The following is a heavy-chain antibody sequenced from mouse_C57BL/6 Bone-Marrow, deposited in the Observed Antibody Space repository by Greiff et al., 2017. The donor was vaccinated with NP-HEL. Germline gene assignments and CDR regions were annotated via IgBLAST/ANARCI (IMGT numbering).Heavy chain of an antibody. J-gene: IGHJ1*03. D-gene: IGHD1-1*01. CDR1: GYTFTSYW. V-gene: IGHV1-69*01. CDR2: IDPSDSYT. Sequence: VQLQQSGAELVMPGASVKLSCKASGYTFTSYWMHWVKQRPGQGLEWIGEIDPSDSYTNYNQKFKGKSTLTVDKSSSTAYMQLSSLTSEDSAVYYCARESTVVAHWYFDVWGTGTTVTVSS. CDR3: ARESTVVAHWYFDV.